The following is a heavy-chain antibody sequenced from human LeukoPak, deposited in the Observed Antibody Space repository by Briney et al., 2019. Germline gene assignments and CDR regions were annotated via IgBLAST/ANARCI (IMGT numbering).Heavy chain of an antibody. V-gene: IGHV3-21*01. D-gene: IGHD5-18*01. CDR2: ISSSTYI. J-gene: IGHJ4*02. CDR1: GFTFSTYS. CDR3: AREPTAMIL. Sequence: GGSLRLSCAASGFTFSTYSMNWVRQTPGKGLEWVSSISSSTYIYYADSVKGRFTISRDNAKNSLYLQINSLRVEDTAVYYCAREPTAMILWGQGTLVTVSS.